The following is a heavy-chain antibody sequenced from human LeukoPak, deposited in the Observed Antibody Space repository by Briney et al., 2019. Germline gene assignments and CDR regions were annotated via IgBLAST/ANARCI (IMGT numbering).Heavy chain of an antibody. CDR1: GGSISSYY. CDR2: IYYSGST. Sequence: SETLSLTCTGSGGSISSYYWSWLRQPPGKGLEGIGYIYYSGSTNYNPSLKSRVTISVDTSKNQFSLKLSSVTAADTAVYYCAREIYDSSGYFFDYWGQGTLVTVSS. CDR3: AREIYDSSGYFFDY. D-gene: IGHD3-22*01. V-gene: IGHV4-59*01. J-gene: IGHJ4*02.